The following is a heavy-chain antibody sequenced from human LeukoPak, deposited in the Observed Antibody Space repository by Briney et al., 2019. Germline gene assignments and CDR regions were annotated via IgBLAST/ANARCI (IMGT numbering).Heavy chain of an antibody. V-gene: IGHV3-20*04. J-gene: IGHJ4*02. CDR3: ARAPITSPFYFDY. Sequence: GGSLRLSCTASGFAFDEHGMSWVRQVPGKGLEWVSGINWSGGSTGYADPLRGRFTISRDNAKNSLYLQMDSLRAEDTALYYCARAPITSPFYFDYWGQGTLVAVSS. D-gene: IGHD2-2*01. CDR1: GFAFDEHG. CDR2: INWSGGST.